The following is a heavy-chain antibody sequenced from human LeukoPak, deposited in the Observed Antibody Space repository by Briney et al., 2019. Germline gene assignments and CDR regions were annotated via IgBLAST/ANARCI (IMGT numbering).Heavy chain of an antibody. D-gene: IGHD5-18*01. CDR2: ISSSGNTI. Sequence: GGSLRLSCAASGFTFSDYYMSWIRQAPGKGLEWVSYISSSGNTIYYIDSVKGRFTISRDNAKNSLYLQMNSLRAEDTAVYYCARGAFTWILHPYAMDVWGQGTTVTVSS. CDR3: ARGAFTWILHPYAMDV. V-gene: IGHV3-11*04. J-gene: IGHJ6*02. CDR1: GFTFSDYY.